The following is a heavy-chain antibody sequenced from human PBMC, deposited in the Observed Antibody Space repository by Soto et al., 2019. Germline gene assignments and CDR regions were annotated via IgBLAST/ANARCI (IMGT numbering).Heavy chain of an antibody. Sequence: EVQLLESGGGLVQPGGSLRLSCAASGFTFSSYAMSWVRQAPGMGLEWVSAVIDSGGNTYHADSVKGRFTIVRDHSKSTVYLEMNSMRAEDTALYYCSRHIGAYYKYNYMYVWGKGTTVTVSS. CDR1: GFTFSSYA. J-gene: IGHJ6*03. CDR3: SRHIGAYYKYNYMYV. V-gene: IGHV3-23*01. CDR2: VIDSGGNT. D-gene: IGHD1-26*01.